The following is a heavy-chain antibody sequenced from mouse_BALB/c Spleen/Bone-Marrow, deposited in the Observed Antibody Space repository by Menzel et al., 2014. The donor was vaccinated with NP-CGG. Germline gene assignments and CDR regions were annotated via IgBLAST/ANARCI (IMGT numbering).Heavy chain of an antibody. J-gene: IGHJ2*01. CDR2: INPDSRTI. CDR3: ARPDYYGYLNY. D-gene: IGHD1-1*01. V-gene: IGHV4-1*02. CDR1: GFDFSRYW. Sequence: EVMLVESGGGLVQPGGSLKLSCAASGFDFSRYWMSWVRQAPGKGLEWIGEINPDSRTINYSPSLKDKFIISRDNAKNTLCLRLNNVRSEDTALYYCARPDYYGYLNYWGQGTTLTVSS.